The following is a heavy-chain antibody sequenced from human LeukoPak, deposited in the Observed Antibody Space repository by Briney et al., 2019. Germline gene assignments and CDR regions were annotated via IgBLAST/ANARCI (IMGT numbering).Heavy chain of an antibody. V-gene: IGHV3-30*04. J-gene: IGHJ3*02. CDR1: GFSFSTYA. CDR2: ISYDGSNK. Sequence: HPGRSLRLSCAASGFSFSTYAMHWVRQAPGKGLEWVAVISYDGSNKYYADSVKGRFTISRDNSKITLYLQMNSLRAEDTAVYYCATPLTVTTYNDAFDIWGQGTMVTVSS. D-gene: IGHD4-17*01. CDR3: ATPLTVTTYNDAFDI.